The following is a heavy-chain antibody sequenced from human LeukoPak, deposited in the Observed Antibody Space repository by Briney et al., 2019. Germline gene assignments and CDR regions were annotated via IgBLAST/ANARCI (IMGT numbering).Heavy chain of an antibody. CDR2: IYYSGST. V-gene: IGHV4-59*01. J-gene: IGHJ4*02. CDR1: GGSISSYY. D-gene: IGHD4-23*01. CDR3: ARGHGGNPEKYFDY. Sequence: SETLSLTCTVSGGSISSYYWSWIRQPPGKGLEWIGYIYYSGSTNYNPSLKSRVTTSVDTSKNQFSLKLSSVTAADTAVYYCARGHGGNPEKYFDYWGQGTLVTVSS.